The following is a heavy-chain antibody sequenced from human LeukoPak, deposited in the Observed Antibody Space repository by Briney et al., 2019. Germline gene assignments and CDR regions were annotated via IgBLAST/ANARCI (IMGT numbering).Heavy chain of an antibody. CDR2: ISGSGGST. Sequence: GGSLRLSCAASGFTFSSYAMSWVRQAPGKGLEWVSAISGSGGSTYYADSVKGRFTISRGNSKNTLYLQMNSLRAEDTAVYCCAKAPLDLVATIDGFDYWGQGTLVTVSS. D-gene: IGHD5-12*01. V-gene: IGHV3-23*01. J-gene: IGHJ4*02. CDR1: GFTFSSYA. CDR3: AKAPLDLVATIDGFDY.